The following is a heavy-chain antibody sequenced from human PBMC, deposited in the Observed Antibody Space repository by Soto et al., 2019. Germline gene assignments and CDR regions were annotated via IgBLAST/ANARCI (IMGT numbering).Heavy chain of an antibody. CDR1: GFTFSDHY. CDR2: SKNKADSYTT. J-gene: IGHJ4*02. CDR3: TVWGSGNDFGAA. D-gene: IGHD3-10*01. V-gene: IGHV3-72*01. Sequence: EVQLVESGGGLVQPGGSLRLSCAASGFTFSDHYMDWVRQAPGKGLGWVGRSKNKADSYTTEYAASEKGRFTISRDGSKNSLFLQMNSLKTEDTAVYYCTVWGSGNDFGAAWGQGILVTVSS.